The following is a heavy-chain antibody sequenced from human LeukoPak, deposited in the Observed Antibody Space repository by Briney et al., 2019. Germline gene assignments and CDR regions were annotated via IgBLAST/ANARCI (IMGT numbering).Heavy chain of an antibody. J-gene: IGHJ6*02. CDR2: INPNSGGT. D-gene: IGHD2-2*01. Sequence: GASVKVSCKASGYTFTGYYMHWVRRAPGQGLEWMGWINPNSGGTNFAQKFQGRVTMTRDTSISTAYMELSRLRSDDTAVYYCARDIVVVPAALVKNYYYYGMDVWGQGTTVTVSS. CDR1: GYTFTGYY. CDR3: ARDIVVVPAALVKNYYYYGMDV. V-gene: IGHV1-2*02.